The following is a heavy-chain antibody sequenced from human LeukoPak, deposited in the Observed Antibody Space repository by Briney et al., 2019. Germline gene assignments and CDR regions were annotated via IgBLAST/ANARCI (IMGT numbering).Heavy chain of an antibody. CDR2: IIPIFGTT. J-gene: IGHJ4*02. CDR1: GGTFSSYA. CDR3: ARDASYCSGGSCLFDY. D-gene: IGHD2-15*01. Sequence: SVKVSCKASGGTFSSYAISWVRQAPGQGLEWMGGIIPIFGTTNYAQKFQGRVTITADESTSTAYMELSSLRSEDTAVYYCARDASYCSGGSCLFDYWGQGTLVTVSS. V-gene: IGHV1-69*01.